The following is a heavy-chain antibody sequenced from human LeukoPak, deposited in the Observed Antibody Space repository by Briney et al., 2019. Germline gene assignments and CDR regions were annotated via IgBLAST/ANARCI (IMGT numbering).Heavy chain of an antibody. CDR1: GFTFSSYA. Sequence: GGSLRLSCATSGFTFSSYAMSWVRQAPGKGLEWVSGISGSGGSTYYADSVKGRFTISRDNSKNTVYLQMNSLRAEDAAVYYCARDQYLDYRGQGTLVTVSS. V-gene: IGHV3-23*01. CDR3: ARDQYLDY. J-gene: IGHJ4*02. CDR2: ISGSGGST.